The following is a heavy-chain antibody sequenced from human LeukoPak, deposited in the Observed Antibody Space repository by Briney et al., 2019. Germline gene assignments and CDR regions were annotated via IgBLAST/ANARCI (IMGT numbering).Heavy chain of an antibody. J-gene: IGHJ6*03. CDR3: ARLRGDYGSGSYYIFYYYYYMDV. CDR1: GGSISSSSYY. Sequence: SETLSLTCTVSGGSISSSSYYWGWIRQPPGKGLEWIGSIYYSGSTYYNPSLKSRVTISVDTSKNQSSLKLSSVTAADTAVYYCARLRGDYGSGSYYIFYYYYYMDVWGKGTTVTISS. D-gene: IGHD3-10*01. V-gene: IGHV4-39*07. CDR2: IYYSGST.